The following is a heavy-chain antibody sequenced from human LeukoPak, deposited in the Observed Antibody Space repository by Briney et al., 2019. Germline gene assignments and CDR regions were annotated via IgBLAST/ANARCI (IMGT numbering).Heavy chain of an antibody. CDR1: GGSISSSGYY. D-gene: IGHD2-21*01. Sequence: SETLSLTCTVYGGSISSSGYYWGWIRQPPGKGLERIGSIYYSGNTYYNPSLKSRVTISIDTSKNQFSMKMTSVTAPDTALYYCARHDCSGGDNWFDPWGQGTLVTVSS. J-gene: IGHJ5*02. V-gene: IGHV4-39*01. CDR2: IYYSGNT. CDR3: ARHDCSGGDNWFDP.